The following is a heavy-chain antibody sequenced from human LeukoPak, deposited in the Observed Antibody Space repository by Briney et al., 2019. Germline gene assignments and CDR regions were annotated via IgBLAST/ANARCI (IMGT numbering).Heavy chain of an antibody. CDR3: ARGAYGDK. CDR2: ISTQSGNT. CDR1: GYTLTSYG. Sequence: GASVKVSCEASGYTLTSYGINWMRQAPGQGLEWMGWISTQSGNTNYAQEVQGRLTLTTDRSTNTAYMELRSLRSDDTAVYYCARGAYGDKWGQGTMVTVSS. D-gene: IGHD4-17*01. J-gene: IGHJ4*02. V-gene: IGHV1-18*01.